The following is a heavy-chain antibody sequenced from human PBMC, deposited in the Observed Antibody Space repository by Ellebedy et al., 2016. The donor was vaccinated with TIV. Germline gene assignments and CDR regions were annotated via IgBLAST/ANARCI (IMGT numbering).Heavy chain of an antibody. CDR1: GFTFSSYA. CDR2: ISDSGSNT. V-gene: IGHV3-23*01. CDR3: ARDVSSSSPFFDY. Sequence: GESLKISCVASGFTFSSYAMSWVRQAPGKGLEWVSTISDSGSNTHYADSVKGRFTISRGNSKNTLYLQMNSLRAEGTAVYYCARDVSSSSPFFDYWGQGTLVTVSS. D-gene: IGHD2-2*01. J-gene: IGHJ4*02.